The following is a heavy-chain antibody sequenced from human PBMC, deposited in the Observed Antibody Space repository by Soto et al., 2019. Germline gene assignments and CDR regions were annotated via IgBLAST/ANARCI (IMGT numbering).Heavy chain of an antibody. V-gene: IGHV1-18*01. CDR2: ISAYNGNT. D-gene: IGHD2-2*01. CDR3: ARAPVDDIVVVPAAEPYYYYGMDV. J-gene: IGHJ6*02. CDR1: GCTFTSYG. Sequence: ASVKVSCKASGCTFTSYGISWVRQAPGQGLEWTGWISAYNGNTNYAQKLQGRVTMTTDTSTSTAYMELRSLRSDDTAVYYCARAPVDDIVVVPAAEPYYYYGMDVWGQGTTVTVSS.